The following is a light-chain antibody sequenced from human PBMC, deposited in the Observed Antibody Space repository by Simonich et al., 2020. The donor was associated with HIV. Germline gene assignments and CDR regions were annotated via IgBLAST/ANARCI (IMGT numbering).Light chain of an antibody. CDR2: AAS. CDR1: QSISSY. CDR3: QHYNNWPPGFT. J-gene: IGKJ3*01. Sequence: DIQMTQSPSSLSASVGDRVTITCRASQSISSYLNWYQEKTGKAPKLLIYAASSLQSGVPSRFSGSGSGTDFTLTISSLQSEDFAVYYCQHYNNWPPGFTFCPGTKVDIK. V-gene: IGKV1-39*01.